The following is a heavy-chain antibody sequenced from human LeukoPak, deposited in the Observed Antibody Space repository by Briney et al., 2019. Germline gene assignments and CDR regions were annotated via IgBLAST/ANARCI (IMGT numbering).Heavy chain of an antibody. CDR2: ISSGRTYI. Sequence: PGGSLRLSCAASGFTFSSYSMNWVRQAPGKGLEWVSSISSGRTYIYYADSVKGRFTISRDNAQNSLYLQMNSLRAEDTAVYYCARDPRGATVTSLKIDYWGQGTLVTVSS. J-gene: IGHJ4*02. CDR3: ARDPRGATVTSLKIDY. CDR1: GFTFSSYS. V-gene: IGHV3-21*01. D-gene: IGHD4-17*01.